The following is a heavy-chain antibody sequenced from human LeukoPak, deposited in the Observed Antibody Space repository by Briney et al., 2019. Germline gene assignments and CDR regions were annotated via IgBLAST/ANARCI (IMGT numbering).Heavy chain of an antibody. CDR3: AKGGAYCSSTSCYYLDY. J-gene: IGHJ4*02. V-gene: IGHV3-23*01. Sequence: GSLRLSCAASGFTFSNYAMSWVRQVPGKGLERVSAMSGSGGSRYYADSVKGRFTISRDNSKNTLYLQMNSLNAEDTAVYHCAKGGAYCSSTSCYYLDYWGQGTLVTVSS. CDR2: MSGSGGSR. D-gene: IGHD2-2*01. CDR1: GFTFSNYA.